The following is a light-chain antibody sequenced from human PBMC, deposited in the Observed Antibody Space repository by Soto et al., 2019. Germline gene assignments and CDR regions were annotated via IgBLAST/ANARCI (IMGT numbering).Light chain of an antibody. CDR3: SSYTSSSPRV. Sequence: QSALTQPASVSGSPGQSITISCTGTSSDVGGYKYVSWYQQHPGKAPKLMIYDIRNRSSGVSNRFSCSKSVNTASLTISGLQAEDEAYYCGSSYTSSSPRVFGTGTKLTVL. CDR1: SSDVGGYKY. J-gene: IGLJ1*01. CDR2: DIR. V-gene: IGLV2-14*03.